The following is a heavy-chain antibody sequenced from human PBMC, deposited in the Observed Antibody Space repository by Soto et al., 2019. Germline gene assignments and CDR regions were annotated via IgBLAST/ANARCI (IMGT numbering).Heavy chain of an antibody. CDR3: ARHMGLKPYDFRSGHRDQDG. CDR2: IYPGDSDT. CDR1: GYSFTSYL. V-gene: IGHV5-51*01. Sequence: GASLKVSYKGSGYSFTSYLLGGVRQMPGKGLVGMGIIYPGDSDTRYSPSFQGQVTISPDQSISTAYLQWRSLKASDTAMYYCARHMGLKPYDFRSGHRDQDGCGQGTTVTVSS. D-gene: IGHD3-3*01. J-gene: IGHJ6*02.